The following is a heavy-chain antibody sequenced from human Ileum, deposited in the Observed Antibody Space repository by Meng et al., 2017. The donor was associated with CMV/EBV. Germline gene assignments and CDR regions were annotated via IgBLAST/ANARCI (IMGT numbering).Heavy chain of an antibody. J-gene: IGHJ5*01. CDR3: ARSITEYRPPLAS. D-gene: IGHD2/OR15-2a*01. V-gene: IGHV4-59*02. CDR2: IYHNGSIINNNGSA. Sequence: ESLKISCAASGLSVSTKYMTWIRQSPGRGLEWIGSIYHNGSIINNNGSADYNPALRSRVTMSVDLPKNQFSLSLEAVTAADTAVYFCARSITEYRPPLASWGPGALVTVSS. CDR1: GLSVSTKY.